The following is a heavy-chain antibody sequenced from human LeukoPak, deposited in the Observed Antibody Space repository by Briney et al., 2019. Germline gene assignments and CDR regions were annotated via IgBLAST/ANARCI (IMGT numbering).Heavy chain of an antibody. D-gene: IGHD6-19*01. V-gene: IGHV1-2*06. CDR1: GYTFTGYY. CDR2: INPNSGGT. J-gene: IGHJ4*02. CDR3: AREDVERGIAVAGDY. Sequence: GASVKVSCKASGYTFTGYYMHWVRQAPGQGLEWMGRINPNSGGTNYAQKFQGRVTMTRDTSISTAYMELSRLRSGDTAVYYCAREDVERGIAVAGDYWGQGTLVTVPS.